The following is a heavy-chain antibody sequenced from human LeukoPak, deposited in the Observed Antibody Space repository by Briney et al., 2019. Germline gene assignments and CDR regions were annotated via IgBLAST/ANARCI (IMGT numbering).Heavy chain of an antibody. CDR1: GFTFDDYA. V-gene: IGHV3-23*01. CDR3: AKGREGIAAAGSNY. D-gene: IGHD6-13*01. J-gene: IGHJ4*02. Sequence: GGSLRLSCAASGFTFDDYAMHWVRQAPGKGLEWVSAISGSGGSTYYADTVKGRFTISRDNSKNTLYLQMNSLRAEDTAVYYCAKGREGIAAAGSNYWGQGTLVTVSS. CDR2: ISGSGGST.